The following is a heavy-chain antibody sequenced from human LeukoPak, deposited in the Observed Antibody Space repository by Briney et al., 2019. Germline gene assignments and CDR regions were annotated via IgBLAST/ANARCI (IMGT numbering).Heavy chain of an antibody. CDR3: AKDFRACRGSGGPYVDT. J-gene: IGHJ5*02. CDR1: GFTFGTYG. CDR2: ISYDGSYK. D-gene: IGHD3-10*01. Sequence: PGRSLRLSCAASGFTFGTYGMHWVRQAPGKGLEWVALISYDGSYKNYADSVKGRFSISRDTSRNTVFLQMNGLRTEDTAVYFCAKDFRACRGSGGPYVDTWGQGTLVTVSS. V-gene: IGHV3-30*18.